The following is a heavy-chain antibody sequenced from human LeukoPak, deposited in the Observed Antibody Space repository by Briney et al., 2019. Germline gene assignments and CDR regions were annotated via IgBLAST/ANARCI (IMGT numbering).Heavy chain of an antibody. J-gene: IGHJ4*02. CDR2: ISGSGGST. Sequence: GGSLRLSCAASGFTFSSYAMSWVRLAPGKGLEWVSAISGSGGSTYYADSVKGRFTISRDNSKNTLYLQMNSLRAEDTAVYYCAKDRGYDFWSGYYTYDYWGEGTLVTVSS. CDR1: GFTFSSYA. D-gene: IGHD3-3*01. V-gene: IGHV3-23*01. CDR3: AKDRGYDFWSGYYTYDY.